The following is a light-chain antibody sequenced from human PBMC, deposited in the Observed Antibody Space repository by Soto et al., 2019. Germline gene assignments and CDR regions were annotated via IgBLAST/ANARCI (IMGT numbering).Light chain of an antibody. CDR1: SSDVGSYNL. J-gene: IGLJ2*01. CDR2: EGS. Sequence: QSVLTQPASVSGSPGQSITISCTGTSSDVGSYNLVSWYQQHPGKAPKLMIYEGSRRPSGVSNRFSGSKSGNMASLAISGLQAEDEADYYCCSYAGGTTLLFGGGTKLTVL. V-gene: IGLV2-23*01. CDR3: CSYAGGTTLL.